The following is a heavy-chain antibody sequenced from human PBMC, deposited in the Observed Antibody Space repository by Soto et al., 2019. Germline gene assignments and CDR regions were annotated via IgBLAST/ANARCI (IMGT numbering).Heavy chain of an antibody. D-gene: IGHD1-7*01. CDR3: AREVTGTIGFPFDP. CDR1: GGTFSSYA. J-gene: IGHJ5*02. Sequence: SVKVSCKASGGTFSSYAISWVRQAPGQGLEWMGGIIPIFGTANYAQKFQGRVTITADESTSTAYMELSSLRSEDTAVYYCAREVTGTIGFPFDPWGQGTLVTVSS. V-gene: IGHV1-69*13. CDR2: IIPIFGTA.